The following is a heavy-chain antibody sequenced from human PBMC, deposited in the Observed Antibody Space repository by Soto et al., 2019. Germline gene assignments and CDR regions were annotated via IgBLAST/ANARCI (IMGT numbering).Heavy chain of an antibody. Sequence: SDTLSLTCSFPSDSISTTTYYGGWIRQPPGKGLEWIGSISNNGRSFYNPSLQSRVTMSVDASKNQFLLKLKSVTAADTAVYYCARSTRAVAGRPDWFDPWGQGTLVTVS. J-gene: IGHJ5*01. CDR2: ISNNGRS. V-gene: IGHV4-39*01. CDR1: SDSISTTTYY. D-gene: IGHD6-19*01. CDR3: ARSTRAVAGRPDWFDP.